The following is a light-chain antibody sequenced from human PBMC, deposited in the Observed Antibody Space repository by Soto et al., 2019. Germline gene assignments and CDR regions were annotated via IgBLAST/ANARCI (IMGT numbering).Light chain of an antibody. Sequence: DIQMPQSPSSLSASVGARVTITCRASKSISTYLNWYQQKAGKAPKVMIHAASSLQSGVTSRFSGSGSGTDISLTISSLQTEDFGTYYCQQSYSTPFTFAPGAKVYIK. J-gene: IGKJ3*01. V-gene: IGKV1-39*01. CDR3: QQSYSTPFT. CDR1: KSISTY. CDR2: AAS.